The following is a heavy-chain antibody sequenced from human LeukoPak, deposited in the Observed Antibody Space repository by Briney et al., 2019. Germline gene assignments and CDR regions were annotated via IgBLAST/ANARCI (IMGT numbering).Heavy chain of an antibody. Sequence: GALRLSCAASGFTFSDYYMSWIRQAPGKGLEWVSSITGSGPYMLYADSVKHRFTISRDNTKNLLYLEMNSLRAEDTAMYFCVRDVGAVRGEVYFDYWGQGTLVTVSS. J-gene: IGHJ4*02. V-gene: IGHV3-11*06. CDR1: GFTFSDYY. D-gene: IGHD3-10*01. CDR2: ITGSGPY. CDR3: VRDVGAVRGEVYFDY.